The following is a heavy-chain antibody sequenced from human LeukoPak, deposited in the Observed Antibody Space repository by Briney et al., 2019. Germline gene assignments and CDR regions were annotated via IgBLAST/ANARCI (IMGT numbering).Heavy chain of an antibody. J-gene: IGHJ5*02. Sequence: SETLSLTCTVSGGSISSSSYYWGWIRQPPGKGLEWIGSIYYSGSTYYNPSLKSRVTISVDTSKDQFSLKLSSVTAADTAVYYCARGYSYGYWFDPWGQGTLVTVSS. V-gene: IGHV4-39*01. CDR3: ARGYSYGYWFDP. CDR1: GGSISSSSYY. CDR2: IYYSGST. D-gene: IGHD5-18*01.